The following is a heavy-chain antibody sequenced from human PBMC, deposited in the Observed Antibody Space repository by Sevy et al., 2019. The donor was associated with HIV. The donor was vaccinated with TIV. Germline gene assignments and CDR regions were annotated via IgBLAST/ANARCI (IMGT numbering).Heavy chain of an antibody. J-gene: IGHJ6*03. CDR1: GFTFSSYA. V-gene: IGHV3-23*01. CDR2: ISGSGGST. CDR3: AKDEFGGVLNYYYYYMDV. Sequence: GGSLRLSCAASGFTFSSYAMSWVRQAPGKGLEWVSAISGSGGSTYYADSVKGRFTISRDNSKNTLYLQMNSLRAEDTAVYYWAKDEFGGVLNYYYYYMDVWGKGTTVTVSS. D-gene: IGHD3-16*01.